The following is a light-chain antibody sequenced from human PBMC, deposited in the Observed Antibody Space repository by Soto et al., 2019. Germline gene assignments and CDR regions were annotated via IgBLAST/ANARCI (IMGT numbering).Light chain of an antibody. CDR3: QQDNSYPFT. Sequence: DIQMTQSPSTLSASVADRVTITCRASQSISSWLAWYQQKPGKAPKLLIYKASSLESGVPSRFSGSGSGTEFTLTISSLQPDDFATYYCQQDNSYPFTFGPGTKVDIK. CDR1: QSISSW. J-gene: IGKJ3*01. CDR2: KAS. V-gene: IGKV1-5*03.